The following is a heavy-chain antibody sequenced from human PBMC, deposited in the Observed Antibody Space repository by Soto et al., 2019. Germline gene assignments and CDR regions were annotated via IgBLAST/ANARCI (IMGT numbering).Heavy chain of an antibody. CDR3: ARRMKDSSSAGGFDI. CDR2: IYYSGNT. V-gene: IGHV4-39*01. J-gene: IGHJ3*02. CDR1: GGSISSSSYF. D-gene: IGHD3-22*01. Sequence: QLQLQESGPGLAKPSETLSLTCTVSGGSISSSSYFWDWIRQPPGKALEWIGSIYYSGNTYYNPSLKSRVTVYVDRSKNQFSLKLCSVTAADTALYYCARRMKDSSSAGGFDIWGQGTMVTVSS.